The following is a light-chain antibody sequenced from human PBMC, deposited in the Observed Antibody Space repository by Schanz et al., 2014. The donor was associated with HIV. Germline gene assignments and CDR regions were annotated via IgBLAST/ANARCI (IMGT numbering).Light chain of an antibody. CDR3: QQYNNWPPG. CDR1: QSVSSSY. CDR2: GAS. Sequence: EIVLTQSPGTLSLSPGVRATLSCRASQSVSSSYLAWYQQKPGQAPRLLIHGASTRATGIPDRFSGSGSGTDFTLTISSLQAEDFAVYFCQQYNNWPPGFGQGTKVEIK. V-gene: IGKV3-20*01. J-gene: IGKJ1*01.